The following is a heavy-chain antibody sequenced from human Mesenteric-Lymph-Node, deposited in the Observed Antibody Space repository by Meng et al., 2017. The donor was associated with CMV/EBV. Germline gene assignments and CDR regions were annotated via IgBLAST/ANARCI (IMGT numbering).Heavy chain of an antibody. CDR1: GYSFSDYY. J-gene: IGHJ3*02. V-gene: IGHV1-2*02. CDR2: INPNSGDT. Sequence: ASVKVSCKASGYSFSDYYIHWVRQAPGQGLEWMGWINPNSGDTTYAQKFQGRVTMTRDTSISTANMELSRLTSDDTAVYYCARDFADSSGLNWGGAIDIWGQGTMVTVSS. D-gene: IGHD3-22*01. CDR3: ARDFADSSGLNWGGAIDI.